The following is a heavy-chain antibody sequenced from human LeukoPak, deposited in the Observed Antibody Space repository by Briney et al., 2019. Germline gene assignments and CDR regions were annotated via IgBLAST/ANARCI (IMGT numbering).Heavy chain of an antibody. CDR1: GFTFSIYA. J-gene: IGHJ4*02. CDR3: AKSSGVYDFWSGSPFDY. Sequence: PGGSLRLSCAASGFTFSIYAMSWVRQAPGKGLEWVSAISGSGGSTYYADSVKGRFTISRDNSKNTLYLQMNSLRAEDTAVYYCAKSSGVYDFWSGSPFDYWGQGTLVTVSS. D-gene: IGHD3-3*01. CDR2: ISGSGGST. V-gene: IGHV3-23*01.